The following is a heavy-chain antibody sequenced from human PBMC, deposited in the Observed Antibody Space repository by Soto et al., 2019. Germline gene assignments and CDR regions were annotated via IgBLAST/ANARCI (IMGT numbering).Heavy chain of an antibody. J-gene: IGHJ6*03. CDR2: IYSGGST. D-gene: IGHD6-19*01. CDR3: ARDRAVAGNFYYYYMDV. CDR1: GFTVSSNY. V-gene: IGHV3-66*01. Sequence: GGSLRLSCAASGFTVSSNYMSWVRQAPGKGLEWVSVIYSGGSTYYADSVKGRFTISRDNSKNTLYLQMNSLRAEDTAVYYCARDRAVAGNFYYYYMDVWGKGTTVTVSS.